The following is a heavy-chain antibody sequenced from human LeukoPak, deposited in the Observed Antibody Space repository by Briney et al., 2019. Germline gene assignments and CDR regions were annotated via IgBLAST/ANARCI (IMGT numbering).Heavy chain of an antibody. Sequence: PGRSLRLSCAASGFTFSSYGMHWVRQAPGKGLEWVAVISYDGSNKYYADSVKGRFTISRDNAKNSLYLQMNSLTDEDTAVYYCATEPLDYWGQGTLVTVSS. CDR1: GFTFSSYG. J-gene: IGHJ4*02. V-gene: IGHV3-30*03. CDR3: ATEPLDY. CDR2: ISYDGSNK.